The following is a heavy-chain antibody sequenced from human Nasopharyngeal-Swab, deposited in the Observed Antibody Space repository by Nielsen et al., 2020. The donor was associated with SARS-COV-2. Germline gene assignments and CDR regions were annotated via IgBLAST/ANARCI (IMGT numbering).Heavy chain of an antibody. CDR2: INTINGTA. Sequence: SEKVSCKASGGTFSSYAISWVRQAPGQGLEWMGGINTINGTANYAQKFKGRVTMTADESTSTAYMELSSLRSEDTAVYYCARGFIQLLHPYYYYHMDVWGKGTTVTVSS. J-gene: IGHJ6*03. CDR1: GGTFSSYA. V-gene: IGHV1-69*13. CDR3: ARGFIQLLHPYYYYHMDV. D-gene: IGHD2-2*01.